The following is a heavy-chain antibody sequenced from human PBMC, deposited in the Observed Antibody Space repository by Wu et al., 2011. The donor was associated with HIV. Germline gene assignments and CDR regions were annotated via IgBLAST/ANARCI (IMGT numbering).Heavy chain of an antibody. Sequence: QVQLVQSGAEVKTPGSSVKVSCKASGDSLTKYAFSWVRQAPGQGLEWMGGIIPNSGTTNYARKFQGRVMVSADRSTTTVHMELRSLRSEDTAVYYCARSGEAAEYYYYYMNVWGKGTTVTISS. CDR2: IIPNSGTT. J-gene: IGHJ6*03. V-gene: IGHV1-69*14. CDR3: ARSGEAAEYYYYYMNV. CDR1: GDSLTKYA. D-gene: IGHD6-13*01.